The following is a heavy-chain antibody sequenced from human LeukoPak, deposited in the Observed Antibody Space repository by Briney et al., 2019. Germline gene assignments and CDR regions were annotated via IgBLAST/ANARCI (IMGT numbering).Heavy chain of an antibody. V-gene: IGHV4-31*03. Sequence: SETLSLTCTVSGGSISSGGYYWSWIRQHPGKGLEWIGYIYYSGSTYYNPSLKSRVTISVDTSKNQFSLKLSSVTAADTAVYYCARDTAMAPLHFDYWAREPWSPSPQ. CDR1: GGSISSGGYY. J-gene: IGHJ4*02. CDR2: IYYSGST. D-gene: IGHD5-18*01. CDR3: ARDTAMAPLHFDY.